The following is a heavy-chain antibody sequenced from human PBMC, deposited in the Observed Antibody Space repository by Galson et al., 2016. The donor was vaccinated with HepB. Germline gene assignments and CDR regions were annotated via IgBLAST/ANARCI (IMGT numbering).Heavy chain of an antibody. CDR3: AMGNSGWPDY. CDR2: IKQSGSEK. D-gene: IGHD6-19*01. CDR1: GFTFGSNW. V-gene: IGHV3-7*03. Sequence: SLRLSCAGSGFTFGSNWMTWVRQAPGKGLEWVANIKQSGSEKYYVDSVKGRFTISRDNAKNSLYLQMNSLRAEDTAMYYCAMGNSGWPDYWGQGTLVTVSS. J-gene: IGHJ4*02.